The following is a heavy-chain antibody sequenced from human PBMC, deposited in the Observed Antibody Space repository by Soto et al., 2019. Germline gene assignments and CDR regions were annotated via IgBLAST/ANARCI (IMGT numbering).Heavy chain of an antibody. CDR2: IYYSGST. CDR3: ARDGGYGSGSYRFDY. D-gene: IGHD3-10*01. Sequence: PSETLSLTCTVSGGSISSGGYYWNWIRQHPGKGLEWIGYIYYSGSTFYNPSLKSRVTVSVDTSKNQFSLKLSSVTAADTAVYYCARDGGYGSGSYRFDYWGQGTLVTVSS. V-gene: IGHV4-31*03. J-gene: IGHJ4*02. CDR1: GGSISSGGYY.